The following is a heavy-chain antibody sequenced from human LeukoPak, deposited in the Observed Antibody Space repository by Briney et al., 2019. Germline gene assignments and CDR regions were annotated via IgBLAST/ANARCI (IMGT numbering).Heavy chain of an antibody. CDR3: ARDRGQQLAGFDY. D-gene: IGHD6-13*01. Sequence: SVKGRFTISRDNAENSLYLHMNSLRAEDTAVYYCARDRGQQLAGFDYWGQGTLVTVSS. V-gene: IGHV3-21*01. J-gene: IGHJ4*02.